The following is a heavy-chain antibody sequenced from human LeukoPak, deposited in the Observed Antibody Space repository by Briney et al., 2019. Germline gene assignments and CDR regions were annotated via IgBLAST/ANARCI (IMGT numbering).Heavy chain of an antibody. Sequence: PSETLSLTCTVSGGSISSGGYYWSWIREPPGKGLEWIGYIYHSGSTYYNPSLKSRVTISVDRSKNQFSLKLSSVSAADTAVYYCAREREQPRVVGWWGQGTLVTVSS. J-gene: IGHJ4*02. D-gene: IGHD6-13*01. CDR2: IYHSGST. CDR3: AREREQPRVVGW. CDR1: GGSISSGGYY. V-gene: IGHV4-30-2*01.